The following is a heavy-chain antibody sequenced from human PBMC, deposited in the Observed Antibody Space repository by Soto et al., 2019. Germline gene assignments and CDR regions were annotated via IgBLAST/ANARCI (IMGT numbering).Heavy chain of an antibody. D-gene: IGHD4-17*01. Sequence: PSETLSHTCAVYGGSFRGYYLIWIRQPPGKGPEWIGEINHSGNTNYNPSLKSRVTISVDTSKNQFSLKLSSVTAADTAVYYCARQADRAPTVVRFWGQGTLVTVSS. CDR2: INHSGNT. CDR1: GGSFRGYY. V-gene: IGHV4-34*01. J-gene: IGHJ4*02. CDR3: ARQADRAPTVVRF.